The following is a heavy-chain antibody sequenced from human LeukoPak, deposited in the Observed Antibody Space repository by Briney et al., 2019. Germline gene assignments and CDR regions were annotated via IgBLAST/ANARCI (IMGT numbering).Heavy chain of an antibody. CDR1: GGSISSYY. V-gene: IGHV4-4*07. CDR3: ARDLRDYDFWSGYPNNGGFDP. J-gene: IGHJ5*02. CDR2: IYTSGST. D-gene: IGHD3-3*01. Sequence: PSETLSLTCTVSGGSISSYYWSWIRQPAGKGLEWIGRIYTSGSTNYNPSLKSRVTMSVDTSKSQFSLKLSSVTAADTAVYYCARDLRDYDFWSGYPNNGGFDPWGQGTLVTVSS.